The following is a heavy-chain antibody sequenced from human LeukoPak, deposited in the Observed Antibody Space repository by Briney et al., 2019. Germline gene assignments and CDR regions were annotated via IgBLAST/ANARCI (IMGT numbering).Heavy chain of an antibody. D-gene: IGHD1-26*01. CDR1: GFTFSKNG. CDR3: TKGDGGYYPIDN. CDR2: INDNGANT. Sequence: GGSLRLSCAASGFTFSKNGMSWVRQVPGKGLEWVSTINDNGANTHYADSVNGRFTISRDNSRNTLLLEMNSLRADDTALYYCTKGDGGYYPIDNWGQGTLVIVSS. V-gene: IGHV3-23*01. J-gene: IGHJ4*02.